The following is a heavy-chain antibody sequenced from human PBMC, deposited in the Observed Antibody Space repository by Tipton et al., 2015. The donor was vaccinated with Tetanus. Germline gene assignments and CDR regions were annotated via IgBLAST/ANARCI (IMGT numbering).Heavy chain of an antibody. CDR3: ARLTGHSMDVVDYYYFGMDV. CDR2: IYYTGST. V-gene: IGHV4-61*05. Sequence: TLSLTCNVSGASMSSSSYYWDWIRQPPGKGLEWIGYIYYTGSTNYNPSLKSGVTISLDTSKNQFSLKLTSVSAADTAVYYCARLTGHSMDVVDYYYFGMDVWGQGTKVTVSS. D-gene: IGHD2-21*01. CDR1: GASMSSSSYY. J-gene: IGHJ6*02.